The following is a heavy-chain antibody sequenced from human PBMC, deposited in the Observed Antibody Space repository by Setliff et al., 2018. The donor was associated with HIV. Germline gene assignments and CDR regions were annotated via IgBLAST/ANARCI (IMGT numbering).Heavy chain of an antibody. CDR3: ARDSGPGSRGGGDYFDS. D-gene: IGHD2-2*01. Sequence: PGASLRLSCAASGFTFSSYSMNWVRQAPGKGLEWISYIDSSSSTIYYADSVKGRFTISRDNAKNSLYLQMNSLRAEDTAVDYCARDSGPGSRGGGDYFDSWGQGALVTVSS. CDR2: IDSSSSTI. CDR1: GFTFSSYS. V-gene: IGHV3-48*01. J-gene: IGHJ4*02.